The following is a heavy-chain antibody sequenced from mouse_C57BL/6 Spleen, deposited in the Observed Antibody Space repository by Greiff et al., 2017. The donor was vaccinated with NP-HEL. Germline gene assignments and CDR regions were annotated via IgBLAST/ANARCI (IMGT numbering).Heavy chain of an antibody. CDR2: ISDGGSYT. CDR3: ARDRWDY. J-gene: IGHJ2*01. Sequence: DVKLVESGGGLVKPGGSLKLSCAASGFTFSSYAMSWVRQTPEKRLEWVATISDGGSYTYYPDNVKGRFTISRDNAKNNLYLQMSHLKSEDTAMYYCARDRWDYWGQGTTLTVSS. CDR1: GFTFSSYA. V-gene: IGHV5-4*01.